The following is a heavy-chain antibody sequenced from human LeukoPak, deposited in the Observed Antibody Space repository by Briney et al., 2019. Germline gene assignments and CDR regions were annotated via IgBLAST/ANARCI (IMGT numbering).Heavy chain of an antibody. CDR1: GFTFSSYA. J-gene: IGHJ6*02. V-gene: IGHV3-30-3*01. Sequence: GRSLRLSCAASGFTFSSYAMHWVRQAPGKGLEWVAVISYDGSNKYYADSVKGRFTISRDNSKNPLYLQMNSLRAEDTAVYYCARVMYAATPYCSYYGMDVWGQGTTVTVSS. CDR3: ARVMYAATPYCSYYGMDV. D-gene: IGHD2-8*01. CDR2: ISYDGSNK.